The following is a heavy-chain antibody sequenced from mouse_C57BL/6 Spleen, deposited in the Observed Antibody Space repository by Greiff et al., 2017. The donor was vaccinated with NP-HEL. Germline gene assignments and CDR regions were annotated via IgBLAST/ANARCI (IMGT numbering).Heavy chain of an antibody. CDR3: APSYYGYDGY. V-gene: IGHV14-2*01. D-gene: IGHD2-2*01. CDR1: GFNIKDYY. CDR2: IDPEDGET. Sequence: EVQLQQSGAELVKPGASVKLSCTASGFNIKDYYMHWVKQRTEQGLEWIGRIDPEDGETKDAPKFPGKATITADTSSNTAYLQLSSLTSEDTAVYYCAPSYYGYDGYLGQGTLVTVSA. J-gene: IGHJ3*01.